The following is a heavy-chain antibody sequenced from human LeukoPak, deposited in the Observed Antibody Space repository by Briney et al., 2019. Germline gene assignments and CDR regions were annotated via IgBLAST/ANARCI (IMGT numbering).Heavy chain of an antibody. CDR1: GFTFISYW. D-gene: IGHD1-26*01. J-gene: IGHJ5*02. Sequence: QAGGSLRLSGAASGFTFISYWMSGVRQAPGKGREWVANIKQDGSEKYYVDSVKGRFTISRDNAKNSLYLQMHSLRAEDTAVYYCARVVGATTRNWFDPWGQGTLVTVSS. CDR2: IKQDGSEK. CDR3: ARVVGATTRNWFDP. V-gene: IGHV3-7*01.